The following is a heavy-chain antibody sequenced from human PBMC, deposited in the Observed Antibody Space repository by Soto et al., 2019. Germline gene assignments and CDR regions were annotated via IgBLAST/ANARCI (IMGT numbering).Heavy chain of an antibody. J-gene: IGHJ6*02. V-gene: IGHV4-39*01. Sequence: SETLSLTCTVSGGSISSSSYYWGWIRQPPGKGLEWIGSIYYSGSTYYNPSLKSRVTISVDTSKNQFSLKLSSVTAADTAVYYCARGGYSYGYRYYYYGMDVWGQGTTVTVSS. CDR2: IYYSGST. CDR3: ARGGYSYGYRYYYYGMDV. CDR1: GGSISSSSYY. D-gene: IGHD5-18*01.